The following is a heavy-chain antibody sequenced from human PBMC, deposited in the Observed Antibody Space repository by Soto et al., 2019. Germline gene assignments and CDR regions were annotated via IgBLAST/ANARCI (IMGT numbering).Heavy chain of an antibody. V-gene: IGHV1-8*01. CDR2: MNPNSGNT. D-gene: IGHD6-6*01. Sequence: GASVKVSCKASGYTFTSYDINWVRQATGQGLEWMGWMNPNSGNTGYAQKFQGRVTMTRNTSISTAYMELSSLRSEDTAVYYCASDGAAARPMKGDAWFDPWGQGTLVTVSS. J-gene: IGHJ5*02. CDR3: ASDGAAARPMKGDAWFDP. CDR1: GYTFTSYD.